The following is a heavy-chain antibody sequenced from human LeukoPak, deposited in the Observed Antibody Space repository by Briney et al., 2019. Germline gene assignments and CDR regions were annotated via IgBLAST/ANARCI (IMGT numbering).Heavy chain of an antibody. Sequence: PGGSLRLSCAASGFTFTTYWMSWVRQPPGKGLEWVAYISTTSTAIYYADSVEGRFTISRDNAKKSLYLQMSSLRAEDTAVYYCARELRQVIWGFFDYWGQGALVTVSS. V-gene: IGHV3-48*01. D-gene: IGHD2-21*01. CDR1: GFTFTTYW. CDR3: ARELRQVIWGFFDY. J-gene: IGHJ4*02. CDR2: ISTTSTAI.